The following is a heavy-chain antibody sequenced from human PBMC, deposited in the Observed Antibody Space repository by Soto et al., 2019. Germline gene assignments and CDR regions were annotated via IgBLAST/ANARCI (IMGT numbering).Heavy chain of an antibody. V-gene: IGHV4-4*02. CDR1: GGSISSSNW. CDR3: ARAYYDYVWGSYRLDY. J-gene: IGHJ4*02. CDR2: IYHSGST. D-gene: IGHD3-16*02. Sequence: SETLSLTCAVSGGSISSSNWWSWVRQPPGKGLEWIGEIYHSGSTNYNPSLKSRVTISVDKSKNQFSLKLSSVTAADTAVYYCARAYYDYVWGSYRLDYWGQGTLGTVS.